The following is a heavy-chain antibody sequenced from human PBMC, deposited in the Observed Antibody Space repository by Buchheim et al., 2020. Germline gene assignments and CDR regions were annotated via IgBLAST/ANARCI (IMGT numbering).Heavy chain of an antibody. CDR2: IPYDGSNK. Sequence: QVQLVESGGGVVQPGRSLRLSCAASGFTFSSYAMHWVRQAPGKGLEWVAVIPYDGSNKYYADSVKGRVTISRDNSKNTLYLQMSSLRAEDTAVYYCARDLGDYYDSSGFYGMDVWGRGTT. CDR1: GFTFSSYA. V-gene: IGHV3-30*04. CDR3: ARDLGDYYDSSGFYGMDV. J-gene: IGHJ6*02. D-gene: IGHD3-22*01.